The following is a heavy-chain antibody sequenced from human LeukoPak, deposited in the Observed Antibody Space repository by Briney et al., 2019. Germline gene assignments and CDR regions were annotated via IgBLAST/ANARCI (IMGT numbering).Heavy chain of an antibody. V-gene: IGHV3-43*02. CDR2: ISGDGGST. Sequence: GGSLRLSCTASGFAFDEHGMSWVRQVPGKGLEWVSLISGDGGSTYYADSVKGRFTISRDNSKNSLYLQMNSLRTEDTALYYCAKDRDYPHYWYFDLWGRGTLVTVSS. J-gene: IGHJ2*01. CDR3: AKDRDYPHYWYFDL. D-gene: IGHD4/OR15-4a*01. CDR1: GFAFDEHG.